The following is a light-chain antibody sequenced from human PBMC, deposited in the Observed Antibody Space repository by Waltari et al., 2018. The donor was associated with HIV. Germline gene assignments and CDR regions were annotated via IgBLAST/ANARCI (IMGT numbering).Light chain of an antibody. Sequence: SALPQPPSASGSPGQSVTISCTGTSSDVGGYNHVSWYQQHPGKAPKRLVYEVTKRPPGVPNRFSGSKSGNTASLTVSGLQAEDEADYYCVSYAGVRDRWVFGGGTKLTVL. V-gene: IGLV2-8*01. CDR1: SSDVGGYNH. CDR3: VSYAGVRDRWV. J-gene: IGLJ3*02. CDR2: EVT.